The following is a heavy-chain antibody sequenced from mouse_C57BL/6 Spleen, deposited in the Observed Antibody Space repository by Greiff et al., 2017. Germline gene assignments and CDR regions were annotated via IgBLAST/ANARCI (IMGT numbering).Heavy chain of an antibody. J-gene: IGHJ3*01. CDR2: IDPENGDT. CDR1: GFNIKDDY. D-gene: IGHD2-4*01. Sequence: EVQLQQSGAELVRPGASVKLSCTASGFNIKDDYMHWVKQRPEQGLEWIGWIDPENGDTEYASKFQGKATITADTSSNTAYLQLSSLTSEDTAVYYCTTSGLGAYWGQGTLVTVSA. CDR3: TTSGLGAY. V-gene: IGHV14-4*01.